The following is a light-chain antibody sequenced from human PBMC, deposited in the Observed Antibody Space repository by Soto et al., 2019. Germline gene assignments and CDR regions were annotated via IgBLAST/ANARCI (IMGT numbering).Light chain of an antibody. Sequence: QSALTQPASVSGSPGQSITSFCAGTMRDIGAYNLVSWYQQHPGRAPQLIIYEVRNRPSGSSFRFSGSKSGNTASLTISGLQAEDEADYYCSSFTSRSSLIFGGGTQLTVL. V-gene: IGLV2-14*01. CDR3: SSFTSRSSLI. J-gene: IGLJ2*01. CDR2: EVR. CDR1: MRDIGAYNL.